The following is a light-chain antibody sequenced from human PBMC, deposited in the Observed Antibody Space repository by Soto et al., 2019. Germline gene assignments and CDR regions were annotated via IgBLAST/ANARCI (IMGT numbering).Light chain of an antibody. CDR1: QSVSSSY. CDR2: GAS. CDR3: HQYGGSPRT. J-gene: IGKJ1*01. Sequence: EIVLTQSPGTLSLSPGERATLSCRASQSVSSSYLAWYQQKPGQAPRLLIYGASSRATGIPDRFSGSGSGTDFTLTISRLEPEDFAVYYCHQYGGSPRTLGQGIKVEIK. V-gene: IGKV3-20*01.